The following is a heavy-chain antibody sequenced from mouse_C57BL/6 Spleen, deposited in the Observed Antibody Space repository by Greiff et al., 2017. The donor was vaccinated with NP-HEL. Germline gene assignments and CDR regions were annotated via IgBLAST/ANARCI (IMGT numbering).Heavy chain of an antibody. Sequence: VQLQQSGAELVRPGASLKLSCKASGYTFTDYYINWVKQRPGQGLEWIARIYPGSGNTYYNEKFKGKATLTAEKSSSTAYMQLSSLTSEDSAVYFCARRGSNYYGSSLYYAMDYWGQGTSVTVSS. CDR1: GYTFTDYY. CDR3: ARRGSNYYGSSLYYAMDY. D-gene: IGHD1-1*01. V-gene: IGHV1-76*01. CDR2: IYPGSGNT. J-gene: IGHJ4*01.